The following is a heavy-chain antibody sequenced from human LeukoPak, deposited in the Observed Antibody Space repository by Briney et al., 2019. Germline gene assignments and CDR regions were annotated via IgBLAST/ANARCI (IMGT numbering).Heavy chain of an antibody. CDR3: ARDLPWFDP. CDR2: ISYDVSNK. Sequence: GRSLRLSSAASEFTFRSYAFHWVRRGPGQGLEWGVVISYDVSNKHYADSVKSRFTLSRDNSTNTLYLQMNSPRAEDTAVYYCARDLPWFDPWGQGTLVTVSS. CDR1: EFTFRSYA. V-gene: IGHV3-30*04. D-gene: IGHD5/OR15-5a*01. J-gene: IGHJ5*02.